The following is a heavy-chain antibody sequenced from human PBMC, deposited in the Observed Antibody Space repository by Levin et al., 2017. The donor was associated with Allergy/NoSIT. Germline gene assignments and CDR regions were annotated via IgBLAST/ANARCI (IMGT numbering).Heavy chain of an antibody. CDR3: ASSPHAEYYFDH. J-gene: IGHJ4*02. Sequence: GESLKISCAASGFTVSTNYMSWVRQAPGRGLEWVSIIYSGGSTYNADSVKGRFTISRDNSKNTLYLQMNNLRAEDTAVYYCASSPHAEYYFDHWGQGTLVTVSS. CDR2: IYSGGST. D-gene: IGHD1-14*01. V-gene: IGHV3-53*01. CDR1: GFTVSTNY.